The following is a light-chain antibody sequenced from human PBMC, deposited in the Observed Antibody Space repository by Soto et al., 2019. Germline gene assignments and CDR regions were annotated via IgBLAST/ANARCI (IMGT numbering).Light chain of an antibody. J-gene: IGLJ3*02. Sequence: QSALTQPRSMSGSPGQSVTISCTGTSGDVGAYGRVSWYQHHPTKAPKLIIDAVTNRPSGVPYRFSGSKSGSTASLTIAGLKAEDEAYYCCCSHAGGASWVFGGGTKLTVL. CDR1: SGDVGAYGR. CDR2: AVT. V-gene: IGLV2-11*01. CDR3: CSHAGGASWV.